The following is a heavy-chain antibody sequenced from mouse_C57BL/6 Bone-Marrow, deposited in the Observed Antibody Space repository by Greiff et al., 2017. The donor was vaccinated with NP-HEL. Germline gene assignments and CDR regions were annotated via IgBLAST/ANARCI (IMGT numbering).Heavy chain of an antibody. CDR3: TRVGMDPFLAY. CDR1: GFTFSSYA. CDR2: LSRGGGYI. V-gene: IGHV5-9-1*02. J-gene: IGHJ3*01. Sequence: EVQVVESGEGLVKPGGSLKLSCAASGFTFSSYAMSWVRQTPEQRLEWVAYLSRGGGYIYYADTVKGRFTLSRDHARNTQYLQMSSLKSEDTTMYYCTRVGMDPFLAYGGQGTLVTVSA.